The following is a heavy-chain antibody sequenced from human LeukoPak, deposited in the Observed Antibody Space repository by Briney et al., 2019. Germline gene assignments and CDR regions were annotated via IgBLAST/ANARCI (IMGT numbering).Heavy chain of an antibody. V-gene: IGHV4-59*08. Sequence: PSETLSLTCTVSGGSINSYYWSWIRQPPGKGLEWIGYIYDSGSTNYNPSLKSRVTISVDTSKNQFSLKLSSVTAADTAVYYCAAGDYPRRTTGAFDIWGQGTMVTVSS. CDR1: GGSINSYY. J-gene: IGHJ3*02. CDR2: IYDSGST. CDR3: AAGDYPRRTTGAFDI. D-gene: IGHD1-14*01.